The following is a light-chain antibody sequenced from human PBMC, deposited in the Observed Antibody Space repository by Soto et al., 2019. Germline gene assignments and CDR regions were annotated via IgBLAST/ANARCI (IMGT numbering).Light chain of an antibody. Sequence: IVLTQSPATLSLSPGERATLSCRASQSVSSYLAWYQQKPGQAPRLLIYGASSRATGIPDRFSGSGSGTDFTLTISSLEPEDFAVYYCQQYNNWPWTFAQGAKVDI. CDR1: QSVSSY. V-gene: IGKV3-11*01. CDR3: QQYNNWPWT. CDR2: GAS. J-gene: IGKJ1*01.